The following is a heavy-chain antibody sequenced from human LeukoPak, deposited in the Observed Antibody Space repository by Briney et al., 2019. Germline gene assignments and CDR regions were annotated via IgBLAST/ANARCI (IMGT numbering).Heavy chain of an antibody. CDR2: ISHSGST. Sequence: SETLSLTCAVYGGSFSGYYWSWIRQPPGKGLEWIGEISHSGSTNYNPSLKSRVTISVDTSKNQFSLKLSSVTAADTAVYYCARGRGYCSSTSCYYSYYYYMDVWGKGTTVTVSS. D-gene: IGHD2-2*01. J-gene: IGHJ6*03. CDR3: ARGRGYCSSTSCYYSYYYYMDV. CDR1: GGSFSGYY. V-gene: IGHV4-34*01.